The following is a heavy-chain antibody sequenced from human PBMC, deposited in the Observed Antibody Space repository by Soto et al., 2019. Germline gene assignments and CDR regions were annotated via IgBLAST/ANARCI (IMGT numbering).Heavy chain of an antibody. CDR1: GFPFSNHA. J-gene: IGHJ6*02. V-gene: IGHV3-30*18. CDR3: AKETLYYYYHGMDV. Sequence: PGDSLTLYSSPSGFPFSNHAMHSIRQAPGKGLEWVAVVSYDGANEFYADSVKGRFIISRDNYKNTLHLQMNSLRAEDTAAYYCAKETLYYYYHGMDVWGQGT. CDR2: VSYDGANE.